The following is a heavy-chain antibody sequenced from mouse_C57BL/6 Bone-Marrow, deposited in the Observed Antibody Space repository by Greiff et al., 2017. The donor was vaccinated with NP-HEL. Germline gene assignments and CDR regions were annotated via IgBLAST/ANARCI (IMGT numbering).Heavy chain of an antibody. CDR2: IYPRSGNT. CDR3: ARGRITTVVARYFDV. J-gene: IGHJ1*03. Sequence: QVQLQQSGAELARPGASVKLSCKASGYTFTSYGISWVKQRTGQGLEWIGEIYPRSGNTYYNEKFKGKATLTADKSSSTAYMELRSLTSEDSAVYFCARGRITTVVARYFDVWGTGTTVTVSS. V-gene: IGHV1-81*01. CDR1: GYTFTSYG. D-gene: IGHD1-1*01.